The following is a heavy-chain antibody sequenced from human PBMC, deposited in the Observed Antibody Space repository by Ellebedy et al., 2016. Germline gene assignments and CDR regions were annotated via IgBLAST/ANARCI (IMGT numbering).Heavy chain of an antibody. J-gene: IGHJ4*02. Sequence: GGSLRLXCAASGFTFSSYGMHWVRQAPGKGLEWVAVIWYDGSNKYYADSVKCRFTISRDNSKNTLYLQMNSLRAEDTAVYYCARDHYYYDSSGYYQGFDYWGQGTLVTVSS. D-gene: IGHD3-22*01. CDR3: ARDHYYYDSSGYYQGFDY. CDR1: GFTFSSYG. V-gene: IGHV3-33*08. CDR2: IWYDGSNK.